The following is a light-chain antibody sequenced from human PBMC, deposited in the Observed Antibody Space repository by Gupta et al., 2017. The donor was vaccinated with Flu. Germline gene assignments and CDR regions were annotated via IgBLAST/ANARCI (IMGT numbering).Light chain of an antibody. CDR1: QSVSSSY. J-gene: IGKJ3*01. Sequence: PGTLSLSPGERATLSCRASQSVSSSYLAWYQQKPGQAPRLLIYGASSRATGIPDRFSGSGSGTDFTLTISRLEPEDFEVYYCQQYGSLFTFGPGTKVDIK. V-gene: IGKV3-20*01. CDR2: GAS. CDR3: QQYGSLFT.